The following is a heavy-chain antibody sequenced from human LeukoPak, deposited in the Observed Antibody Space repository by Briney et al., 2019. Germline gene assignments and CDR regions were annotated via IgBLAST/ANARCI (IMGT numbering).Heavy chain of an antibody. D-gene: IGHD3-10*01. V-gene: IGHV3-11*04. CDR3: ARGDLYYYGSGSPAN. CDR1: GFTFSDYY. Sequence: GGSLRLSCAASGFTFSDYYMSWLRQAPGKGLEWLSYISTSGSTIYYADSVKGRFTISRDNAKNSLYLQMNSLKAEDTAVYYCARGDLYYYGSGSPANWGQGTLVTVSS. CDR2: ISTSGSTI. J-gene: IGHJ4*02.